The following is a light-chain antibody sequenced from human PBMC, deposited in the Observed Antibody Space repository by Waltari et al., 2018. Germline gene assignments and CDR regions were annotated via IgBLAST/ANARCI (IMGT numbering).Light chain of an antibody. Sequence: QAVLTQPASLSASPGASVILPFTLRSDLNVCAYKIYWYPQSPGSPPQFLLKYKSDSDKPRGSGVPSRFSVSRDTSANAGILLISGLQSEDEADYYCMILHNNAVVFGGGTKLAVL. CDR2: YKSDSDK. CDR3: MILHNNAVV. J-gene: IGLJ3*02. V-gene: IGLV5-45*01. CDR1: SDLNVCAYK.